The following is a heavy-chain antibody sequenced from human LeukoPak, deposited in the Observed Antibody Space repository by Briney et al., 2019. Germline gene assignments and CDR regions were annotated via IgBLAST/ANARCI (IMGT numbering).Heavy chain of an antibody. D-gene: IGHD2-21*01. V-gene: IGHV5-10-1*01. CDR1: GYNFNTYW. CDR3: ARHPSPLTSGPDSWFDP. Sequence: GESLKISCKGSGYNFNTYWISWVRQMPGKGLEWMGTIDPSDSYTKYSPPFQGHVSLSADKSISTAYLQWSSLEASDTAIYYCARHPSPLTSGPDSWFDPWGQGTLVTVSS. CDR2: IDPSDSYT. J-gene: IGHJ5*02.